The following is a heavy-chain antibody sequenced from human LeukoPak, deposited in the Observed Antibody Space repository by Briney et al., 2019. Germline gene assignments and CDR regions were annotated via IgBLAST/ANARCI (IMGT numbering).Heavy chain of an antibody. Sequence: SETLSLTCTVSGGSISSYYWSWIRQPAGKGLEWIGRIYTSGSTYYNPSLKSRVTISVDTSKNQFSLKLSSVTAADTAVYYCARLRYFDWPYAFDIWGQGTMVTVSS. J-gene: IGHJ3*02. CDR1: GGSISSYY. CDR2: IYTSGST. CDR3: ARLRYFDWPYAFDI. D-gene: IGHD3-9*01. V-gene: IGHV4-4*07.